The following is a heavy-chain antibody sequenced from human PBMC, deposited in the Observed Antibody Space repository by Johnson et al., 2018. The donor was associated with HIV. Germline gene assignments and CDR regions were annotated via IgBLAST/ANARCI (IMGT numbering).Heavy chain of an antibody. J-gene: IGHJ3*02. V-gene: IGHV3-30-3*01. CDR1: GFTFSSYA. CDR2: ISYDGSNK. Sequence: VQLVESGGGVVQPGRSLRLSCAASGFTFSSYAMHWVRQAPGKGLEWVAVISYDGSNKYYADSVKGRFPISRDNSKNTLYLQMNSLRAEDTALYYCARAGGYSYGAPYDAFDIWGHGTMVTVSS. D-gene: IGHD5-18*01. CDR3: ARAGGYSYGAPYDAFDI.